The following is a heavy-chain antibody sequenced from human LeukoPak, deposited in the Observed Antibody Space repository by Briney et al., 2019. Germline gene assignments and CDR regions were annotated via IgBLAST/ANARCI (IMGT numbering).Heavy chain of an antibody. V-gene: IGHV3-66*02. J-gene: IGHJ4*02. D-gene: IGHD2-2*01. CDR2: IYSGGST. CDR1: GFTVSSNY. Sequence: GGSLRLSCAASGFTVSSNYMSWVRQAPGKGLEWVSVIYSGGSTYYADSVKGRFTISRDNSKNTLYLQMNSLRAEDTAVYYCAREYCSSTSCSVDYWGQGTLVTVYS. CDR3: AREYCSSTSCSVDY.